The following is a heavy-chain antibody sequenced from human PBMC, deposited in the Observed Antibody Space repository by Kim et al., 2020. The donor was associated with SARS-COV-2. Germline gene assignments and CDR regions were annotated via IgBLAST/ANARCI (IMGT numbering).Heavy chain of an antibody. J-gene: IGHJ3*02. D-gene: IGHD2-15*01. V-gene: IGHV3-23*01. CDR3: AKRGIVVVVAATEAFDI. Sequence: VKDRFTITRDNSKNTLYLQMNSLRAEDTAVYYCAKRGIVVVVAATEAFDIWGQGTMVTVSS.